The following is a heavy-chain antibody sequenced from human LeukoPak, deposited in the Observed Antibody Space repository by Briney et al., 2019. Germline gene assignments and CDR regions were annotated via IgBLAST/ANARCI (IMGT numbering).Heavy chain of an antibody. D-gene: IGHD1-26*01. J-gene: IGHJ6*03. CDR2: ISAYNGNT. CDR3: AKSWGSTRPYYNYMDV. Sequence: ASVKVSCKASGYTFTSYAMNWVRQAPGQGLEWMGWISAYNGNTNYAQKFQGRVTMTTDTSTSTAYMELRSLRSDDTAVYYCAKSWGSTRPYYNYMDVWGKGTTVTVSS. V-gene: IGHV1-18*01. CDR1: GYTFTSYA.